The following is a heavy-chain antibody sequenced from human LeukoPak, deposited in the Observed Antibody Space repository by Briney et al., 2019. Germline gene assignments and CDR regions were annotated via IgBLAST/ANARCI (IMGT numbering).Heavy chain of an antibody. J-gene: IGHJ4*02. CDR3: ARSGCSGGTCFFDY. V-gene: IGHV1-46*01. CDR2: INPSDGST. CDR1: GYTFTSYY. Sequence: ASVKVSCKASGYTFTSYYMHWVRQAPGQGLEWMGIINPSDGSTNYAQKFQGRVTMTRDMSTSTVYMELSSLRPEDTAVYYCARSGCSGGTCFFDYWGQGTLVTVSS. D-gene: IGHD2-15*01.